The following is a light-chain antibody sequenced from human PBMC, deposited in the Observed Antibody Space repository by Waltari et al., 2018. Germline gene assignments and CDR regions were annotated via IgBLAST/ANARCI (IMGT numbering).Light chain of an antibody. Sequence: EIVLTQSPGTLSLSPGESATLSCSASQSVSSNYLGWYQQKPGQAPRLLIYGASNRATGVPDRFSGSGSGTAFTLTISRLEPEDFAVYYCQQDGSSPPKYTFGQGTKLEI. J-gene: IGKJ2*01. CDR3: QQDGSSPPKYT. V-gene: IGKV3-20*01. CDR2: GAS. CDR1: QSVSSNY.